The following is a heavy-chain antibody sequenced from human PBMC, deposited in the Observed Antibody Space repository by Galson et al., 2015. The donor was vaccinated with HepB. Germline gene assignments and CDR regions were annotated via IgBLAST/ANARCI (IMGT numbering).Heavy chain of an antibody. CDR1: GFTFSNAW. CDR3: TTKYYDFWGGPKNDAFDI. J-gene: IGHJ3*02. D-gene: IGHD3-3*01. CDR2: IKSKTDGGTT. V-gene: IGHV3-15*01. Sequence: SLRLSCAASGFTFSNAWMSWVRQAPGKGLEWVGRIKSKTDGGTTDYAATVKGRFTISRDDSKNTLYLQMNSLKTEDTAVYYCTTKYYDFWGGPKNDAFDIWGQGTMVTVSS.